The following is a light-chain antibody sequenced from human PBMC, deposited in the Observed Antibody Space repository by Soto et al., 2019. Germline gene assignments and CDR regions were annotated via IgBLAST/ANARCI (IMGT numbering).Light chain of an antibody. V-gene: IGKV1-5*03. J-gene: IGKJ1*01. CDR3: QQYYSTWT. CDR2: KAS. Sequence: DIQMTQSPSTLSASVGDRVTITCRASQSISSWLAWYQQKPGKAPKLLIYKASSLESGVPSRFSGSGSGTEFTLTISSLQAEDVAVYYCQQYYSTWTFGQGTKVEIK. CDR1: QSISSW.